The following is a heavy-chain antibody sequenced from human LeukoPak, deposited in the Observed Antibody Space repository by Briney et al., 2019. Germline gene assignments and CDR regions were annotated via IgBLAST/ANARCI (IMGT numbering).Heavy chain of an antibody. CDR2: INPNSDYT. CDR1: GYTFTAYY. V-gene: IGHV1-2*06. Sequence: ASVKVSCRASGYTFTAYYIHWLRQAPGQGLEWMGRINPNSDYTDYVQNFQGRVTMTRDTSISTAYMEVRRLRSDDTAVYYCARVSYGNDATPFDYWGQGTLVTVSS. J-gene: IGHJ4*02. D-gene: IGHD3-16*01. CDR3: ARVSYGNDATPFDY.